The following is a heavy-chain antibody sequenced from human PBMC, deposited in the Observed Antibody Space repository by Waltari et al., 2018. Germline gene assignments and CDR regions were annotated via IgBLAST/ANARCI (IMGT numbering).Heavy chain of an antibody. CDR3: ASSGGGWSGYNWFDP. D-gene: IGHD3-3*01. V-gene: IGHV4-34*01. J-gene: IGHJ5*02. Sequence: QVQLQQWGAGLLKPSETLSLTCAVSGGSCSGYYWSWIRQPPGKGLEWIGEINHSGSTNYNPSLKSRVTISVDTSKNQFSLKLSSVTAADTAVYYCASSGGGWSGYNWFDPWGQGTLVTVSS. CDR2: INHSGST. CDR1: GGSCSGYY.